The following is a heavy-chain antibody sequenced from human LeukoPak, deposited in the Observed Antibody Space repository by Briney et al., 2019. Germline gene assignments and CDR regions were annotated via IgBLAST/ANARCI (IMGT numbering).Heavy chain of an antibody. CDR1: GFTFSSYW. Sequence: GGSLRLSCAASGFTFSSYWTSWVRQAPGKGLEWVANIKQDGSEKYYVDSVKGRFTISRDNAKNSLYLQMNSLRAEDTAVYYCARDHALIAVAGTSYYFDYWGQGTLVTVSS. CDR3: ARDHALIAVAGTSYYFDY. D-gene: IGHD6-19*01. CDR2: IKQDGSEK. J-gene: IGHJ4*02. V-gene: IGHV3-7*03.